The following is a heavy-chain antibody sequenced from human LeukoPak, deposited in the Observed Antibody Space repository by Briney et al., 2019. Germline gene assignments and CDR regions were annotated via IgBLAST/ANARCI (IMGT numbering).Heavy chain of an antibody. Sequence: GSSVKVSCKASGGTFSSYAISWVRQAPGQGLDWMGGIIPIFGTANYAQKFQGRVTITTDESTSTAYMELSSLRSEDTAVYYCARGTAVAGRIRWFDYWGQGTLVTVSS. CDR1: GGTFSSYA. V-gene: IGHV1-69*05. CDR2: IIPIFGTA. J-gene: IGHJ4*02. D-gene: IGHD6-19*01. CDR3: ARGTAVAGRIRWFDY.